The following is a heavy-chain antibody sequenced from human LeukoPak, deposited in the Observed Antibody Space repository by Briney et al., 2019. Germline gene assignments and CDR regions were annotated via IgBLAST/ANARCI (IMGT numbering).Heavy chain of an antibody. Sequence: GGSPRLSCTASGFTFSSYSLNWVRQATGKGLEWVSAIGTAGDTYYPGSVKGRFTISRENAKNSLYLQMNSLRAGNTAVYYCARGTTGAFDIWGQWTMVTVSS. CDR3: ARGTTGAFDI. J-gene: IGHJ3*02. D-gene: IGHD1-14*01. CDR1: GFTFSSYS. V-gene: IGHV3-13*01. CDR2: IGTAGDT.